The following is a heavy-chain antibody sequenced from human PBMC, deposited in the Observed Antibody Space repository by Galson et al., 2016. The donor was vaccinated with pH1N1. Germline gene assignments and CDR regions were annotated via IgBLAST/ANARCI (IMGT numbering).Heavy chain of an antibody. CDR1: GFTFSNYW. CDR2: ISSSGSTI. V-gene: IGHV3-48*04. CDR3: ARDFRSRYCSGGSCYYYYYGMDV. J-gene: IGHJ6*02. Sequence: SLRLSCAGSGFTFSNYWMHWVRQAPGKGLEWVSYISSSGSTISYADSVRGRFTISRDNAKNSLYLQLNSLRAEDTAVYYCARDFRSRYCSGGSCYYYYYGMDVWGQGTTVTVSS. D-gene: IGHD2-15*01.